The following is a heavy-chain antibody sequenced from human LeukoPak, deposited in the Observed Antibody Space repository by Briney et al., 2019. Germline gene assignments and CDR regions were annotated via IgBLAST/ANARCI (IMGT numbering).Heavy chain of an antibody. Sequence: SETLSLTCIVSGGSISPYYWSWIRQHPGKGLEWIGYIYYSGTTNYNPSLKSRVTMSVDTSNNHLSLRLTSVTAADTALYYCARGDIVATFSGFDIWGQGTMVTVSS. CDR2: IYYSGTT. D-gene: IGHD5-12*01. J-gene: IGHJ3*02. V-gene: IGHV4-59*08. CDR3: ARGDIVATFSGFDI. CDR1: GGSISPYY.